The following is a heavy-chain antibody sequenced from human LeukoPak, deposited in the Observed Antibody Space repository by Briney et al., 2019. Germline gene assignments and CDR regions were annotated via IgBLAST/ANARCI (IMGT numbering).Heavy chain of an antibody. Sequence: PGGSLRLSCAASGFSFSSYWMSWVRQAPGKGLEYVSAISSHGDSTYYANSVKGKITISRDNSRNTLYLQMGSLSGEDMAVYYCARGSSYYGSGSYYNEPMDVWGKGTTVTISS. CDR1: GFSFSSYW. V-gene: IGHV3-64*01. CDR3: ARGSSYYGSGSYYNEPMDV. J-gene: IGHJ6*03. D-gene: IGHD3-10*01. CDR2: ISSHGDST.